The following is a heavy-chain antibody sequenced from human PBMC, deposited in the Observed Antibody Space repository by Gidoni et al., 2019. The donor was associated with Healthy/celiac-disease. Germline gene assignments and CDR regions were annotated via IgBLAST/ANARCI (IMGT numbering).Heavy chain of an antibody. V-gene: IGHV4-59*01. D-gene: IGHD4-17*01. J-gene: IGHJ4*02. Sequence: QVQLQESGPGLVKPSATLSLTCTVSGGSLSSYYWSWIRQPPGTGLEWIGYIYYSGSTNYNPCLKSRVTIAVETSKNQFSLKLSSVTAADTAVYYCARCPPPMTTVVYDYWGQGTLVTVSS. CDR1: GGSLSSYY. CDR3: ARCPPPMTTVVYDY. CDR2: IYYSGST.